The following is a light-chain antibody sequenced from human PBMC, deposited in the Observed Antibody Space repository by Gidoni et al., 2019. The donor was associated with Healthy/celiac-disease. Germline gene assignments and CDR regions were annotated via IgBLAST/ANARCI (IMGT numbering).Light chain of an antibody. J-gene: IGLJ2*01. Sequence: QSALIQPASVSGSPGQSITISCSGTSSDVGSYNLVSWYQQHPGKAPNLMIYEVSKRPSGVSNRFSGSKSGNTASLTISGLQAEDEADYYCCSYAGSSTSHVVFGGGTKLTV. CDR3: CSYAGSSTSHVV. CDR2: EVS. V-gene: IGLV2-23*02. CDR1: SSDVGSYNL.